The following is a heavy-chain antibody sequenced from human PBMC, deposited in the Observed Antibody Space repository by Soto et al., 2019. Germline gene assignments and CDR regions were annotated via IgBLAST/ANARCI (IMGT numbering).Heavy chain of an antibody. J-gene: IGHJ4*02. CDR1: GYSFTSNY. CDR2: INPSGGST. D-gene: IGHD1-1*01. CDR3: VRGRGTTGMFDY. Sequence: QVQLVQSGAEVKKPGASVKVSCKASGYSFTSNYIHWVRQAPGQGLEWMGIINPSGGSTSYAQKFQGRVTMTRDTSTSTVYMELSSLRSEDTAVYYCVRGRGTTGMFDYWGQGTLVTVSS. V-gene: IGHV1-46*01.